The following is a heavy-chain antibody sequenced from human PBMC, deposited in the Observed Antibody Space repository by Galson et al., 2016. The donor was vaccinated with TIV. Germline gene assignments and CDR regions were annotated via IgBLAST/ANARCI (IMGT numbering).Heavy chain of an antibody. J-gene: IGHJ4*02. V-gene: IGHV4-31*03. CDR1: GGSISSNGIF. CDR3: ARDQDSGAYFDY. CDR2: IYHSGST. Sequence: TLSITCTVSGGSISSNGIFWSWICQHPGKGLEWIGYIYHSGSTHYNPSLKSRVAMSVDTSKNQFSLTLTSVTAADTAVYYCARDQDSGAYFDYWGQGTLVTVSS. D-gene: IGHD2-15*01.